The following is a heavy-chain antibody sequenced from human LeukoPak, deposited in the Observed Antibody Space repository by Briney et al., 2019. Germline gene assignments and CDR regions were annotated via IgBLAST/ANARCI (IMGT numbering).Heavy chain of an antibody. CDR1: GYTFTSYD. D-gene: IGHD3-10*01. J-gene: IGHJ3*02. Sequence: ASVKVSCKASGYTFTSYDINWVRQATGQGLEWMGWMNTNSGNTGYAQKFQGRVTMTRNTSISTAYMELSSLRSEDTAVYYCASVKNGGDAFDIWGQGTMVTVSS. CDR2: MNTNSGNT. V-gene: IGHV1-8*01. CDR3: ASVKNGGDAFDI.